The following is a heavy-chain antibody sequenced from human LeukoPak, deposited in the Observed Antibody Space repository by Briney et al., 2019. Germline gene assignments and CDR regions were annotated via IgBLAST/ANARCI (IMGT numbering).Heavy chain of an antibody. CDR3: ARVLMGATGFDY. CDR1: GFTFSHYS. CDR2: IRFTGSYI. D-gene: IGHD1-26*01. J-gene: IGHJ4*02. V-gene: IGHV3-21*04. Sequence: GGSLRLSCVASGFTFSHYSMNWVRQAPGKGLEWVSSIRFTGSYIYYADSVKGRFTISRDDAKNLLSLQMISLRAEDTAVYYCARVLMGATGFDYWGQGTLVTVSS.